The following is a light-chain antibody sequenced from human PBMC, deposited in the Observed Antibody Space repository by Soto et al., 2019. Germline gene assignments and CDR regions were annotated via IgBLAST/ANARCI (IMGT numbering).Light chain of an antibody. Sequence: EIVLSRSPGNLSLSPGDRATLSCRASQSVSSYYLAWYQQKPGQAPRLRIYDTSSRATAIPDRFIGSGSGTDFTLTISRLEPEDFAMYYCQRYGSPRTFAQGTKVDIK. CDR2: DTS. CDR3: QRYGSPRT. CDR1: QSVSSYY. V-gene: IGKV3-20*01. J-gene: IGKJ1*01.